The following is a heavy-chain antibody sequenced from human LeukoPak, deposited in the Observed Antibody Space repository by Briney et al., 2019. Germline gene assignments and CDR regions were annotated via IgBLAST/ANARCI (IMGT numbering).Heavy chain of an antibody. CDR3: ARDHAVGGMDV. CDR1: GFTFSGYS. Sequence: GALRLSCAASGFTFSGYSIHWVRPAPGKGLEWVAVISYDGSNKYYADSVKGRFTISRDNSKNTLYLQMNSLRAEDTAVYYCARDHAVGGMDVWGQGTTVTVSS. J-gene: IGHJ6*02. CDR2: ISYDGSNK. V-gene: IGHV3-30-3*01.